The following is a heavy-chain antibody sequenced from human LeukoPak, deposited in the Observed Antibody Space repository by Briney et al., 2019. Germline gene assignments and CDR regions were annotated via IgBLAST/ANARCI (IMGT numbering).Heavy chain of an antibody. CDR1: GFTFSSYA. Sequence: GGSLRLSCAASGFTFSSYAMHWVRQAPGKGLGWVAVISYDGSNKYYADSVKGRFTISRDNSKNTLYLQMNSLRAEDTAVYYCARGPSRSYYYDRWGQGTLVTVSS. J-gene: IGHJ4*02. CDR3: ARGPSRSYYYDR. D-gene: IGHD3-22*01. V-gene: IGHV3-30-3*01. CDR2: ISYDGSNK.